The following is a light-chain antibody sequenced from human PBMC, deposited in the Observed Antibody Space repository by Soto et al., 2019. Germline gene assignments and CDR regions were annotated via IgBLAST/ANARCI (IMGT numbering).Light chain of an antibody. Sequence: IVVTQSPGTLSLAPGVRATLSCRASQSVACGVTAWFQQKPGQPPRLLIYTASNRAPGIPDRFTASGSGTDFTLTISGVETEDFAVYSGHKYGPSPLTVGGGTKVEI. V-gene: IGKV3-20*01. J-gene: IGKJ4*01. CDR1: QSVACGV. CDR2: TAS. CDR3: HKYGPSPLT.